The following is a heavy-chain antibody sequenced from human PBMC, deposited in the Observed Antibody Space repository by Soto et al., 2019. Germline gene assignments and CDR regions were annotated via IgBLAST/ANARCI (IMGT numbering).Heavy chain of an antibody. D-gene: IGHD1-7*01. J-gene: IGHJ6*02. CDR3: ASFQHNWNYVYGRMYV. Sequence: PGGSLRLSCAASGFTFSSYSMNWVRQAPGRGLEWVSSSSSSSSYIYYADSVKGRFTISRDNAENSLYLQMNSLRAEDTAVYYCASFQHNWNYVYGRMYVWGQGTTVTVSS. CDR2: SSSSSSYI. CDR1: GFTFSSYS. V-gene: IGHV3-21*01.